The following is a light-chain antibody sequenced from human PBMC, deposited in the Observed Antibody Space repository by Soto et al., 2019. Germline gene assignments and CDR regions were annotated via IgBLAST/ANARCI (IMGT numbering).Light chain of an antibody. V-gene: IGKV3-20*01. CDR1: QSVSSSF. CDR3: QQYVSSPWA. CDR2: GAS. J-gene: IGKJ1*01. Sequence: EIVLAQSPGTLSLSPGESATLSCRASQSVSSSFLAWYQQKAGQAPRLLIYGASRRATGIPDRFSGSGSGTDFTLTISRLEPEDFAVYYCQQYVSSPWAFSQGTKVDI.